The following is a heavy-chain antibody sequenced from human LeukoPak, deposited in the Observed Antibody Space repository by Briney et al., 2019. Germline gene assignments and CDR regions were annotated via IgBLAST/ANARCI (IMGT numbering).Heavy chain of an antibody. D-gene: IGHD1-26*01. J-gene: IGHJ5*02. CDR2: IIPIFGTA. V-gene: IGHV1-69*01. CDR3: ARDRRVGATHNWFDP. CDR1: VGTFSSYA. Sequence: SVKVSCKASVGTFSSYAISWVRQAPGQGLEWMGGIIPIFGTANYAQKFQGRVTITADESTSTAYMELSSLRSEDTAVYYCARDRRVGATHNWFDPWGQGTLVTVSS.